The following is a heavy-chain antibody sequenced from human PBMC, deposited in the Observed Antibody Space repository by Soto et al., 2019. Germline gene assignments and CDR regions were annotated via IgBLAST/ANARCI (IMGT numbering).Heavy chain of an antibody. CDR1: GFTFSSYA. V-gene: IGHV3-23*01. CDR2: ISGSGGST. Sequence: PGGSLRLSCAASGFTFSSYAMSWVRQAPGKGLEWVSAISGSGGSTYYADSVKGRFTISRDNSKNTLYLQMNSLRAEDTAVYYCAKDKPEYYDFWSGPKPGTVPWYFDLWGRGTLVTVSS. D-gene: IGHD3-3*01. CDR3: AKDKPEYYDFWSGPKPGTVPWYFDL. J-gene: IGHJ2*01.